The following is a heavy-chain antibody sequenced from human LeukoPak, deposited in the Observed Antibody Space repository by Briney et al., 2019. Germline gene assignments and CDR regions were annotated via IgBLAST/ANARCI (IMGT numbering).Heavy chain of an antibody. J-gene: IGHJ6*03. CDR3: ARVGGYCSSTSCYNYYYYMDV. CDR2: INTDGSST. D-gene: IGHD2-2*02. CDR1: GFTFSSYW. Sequence: GGSLRLSCAASGFTFSSYWMHWVRQAPGKGLVWVSRINTDGSSTSYADSVKGRLTISRDSAKNTLYLQMNSLRAEDTAVYYCARVGGYCSSTSCYNYYYYMDVWGKGTTVTVSS. V-gene: IGHV3-74*01.